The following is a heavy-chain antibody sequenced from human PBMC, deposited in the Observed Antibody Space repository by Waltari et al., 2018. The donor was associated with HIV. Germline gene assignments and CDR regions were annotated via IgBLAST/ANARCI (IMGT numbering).Heavy chain of an antibody. Sequence: QVQLEESGPGLVKPSETLSLTCVVSGVSISGSAYYWGWVRQSPAKGLEWIASMFFTGATYSNPSLRTRVTILLDTSRNHFYLNLTSLTAADTAVYYCARWVHYDGSGSNYWGHGTLVTVSS. CDR2: MFFTGAT. V-gene: IGHV4-39*02. J-gene: IGHJ4*01. CDR1: GVSISGSAYY. CDR3: ARWVHYDGSGSNY. D-gene: IGHD3-22*01.